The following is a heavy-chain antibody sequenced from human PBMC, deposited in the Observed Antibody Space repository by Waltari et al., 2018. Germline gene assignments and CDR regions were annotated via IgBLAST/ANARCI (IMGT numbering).Heavy chain of an antibody. J-gene: IGHJ6*02. CDR1: GFPFSSYD. CDR3: ARDQILTGGRTMGMDV. Sequence: EVQLVESGGGLVQPGGSLRLSCTASGFPFSSYDMHWVRQAPGKGLEWVAAINTAGDTYYPGSVKGRFTISTENAKNSLWLQMNSLRAGDTAVYYCARDQILTGGRTMGMDVWGQGTTVTVSS. D-gene: IGHD2-8*02. V-gene: IGHV3-13*01. CDR2: INTAGDT.